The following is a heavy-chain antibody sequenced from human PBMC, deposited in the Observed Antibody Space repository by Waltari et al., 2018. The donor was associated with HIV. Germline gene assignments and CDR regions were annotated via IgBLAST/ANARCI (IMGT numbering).Heavy chain of an antibody. Sequence: QVQLQQWGAGLLKPSETLSLTCAVYGGSFSGYYWSWIRQPPGKGLEWIGEINHSGSTNYNPSLKSRVTISVDSSKNHFSLKLSSVTAADTAVYYCARVGIVATITPTLGYYYGMDVWGQGTTVTVSS. J-gene: IGHJ6*02. V-gene: IGHV4-34*01. CDR3: ARVGIVATITPTLGYYYGMDV. D-gene: IGHD5-12*01. CDR2: INHSGST. CDR1: GGSFSGYY.